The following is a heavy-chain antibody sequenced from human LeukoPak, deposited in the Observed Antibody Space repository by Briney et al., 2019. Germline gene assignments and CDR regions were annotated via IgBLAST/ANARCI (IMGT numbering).Heavy chain of an antibody. J-gene: IGHJ4*02. V-gene: IGHV1-18*01. CDR2: ISAYNGNT. CDR3: ARGDFGVGTSHIDY. Sequence: ASVKVSCKASGYTFTSYGISWVRQAPGQGLEWMGWISAYNGNTNYAQKLQGRVTMTTDTSTNTAYMELRSLRSDDTAVYYCARGDFGVGTSHIDYWGQGTLVTVSS. D-gene: IGHD3-3*01. CDR1: GYTFTSYG.